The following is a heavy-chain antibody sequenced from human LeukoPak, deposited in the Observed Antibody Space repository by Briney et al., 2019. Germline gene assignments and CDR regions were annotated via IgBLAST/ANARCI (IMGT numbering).Heavy chain of an antibody. CDR2: IRYDGNNK. CDR1: GFTFSSYG. CDR3: AKDLTIGQWLVPVIDY. J-gene: IGHJ4*02. D-gene: IGHD6-19*01. V-gene: IGHV3-30*02. Sequence: QPGGSLSLSCAASGFTFSSYGMDWVRQAPGKGLEWVAFIRYDGNNKYYADSVKGRFTISRDNSKNTLYLQMNSLRAEDTAVYYCAKDLTIGQWLVPVIDYWGQGTLVTVSS.